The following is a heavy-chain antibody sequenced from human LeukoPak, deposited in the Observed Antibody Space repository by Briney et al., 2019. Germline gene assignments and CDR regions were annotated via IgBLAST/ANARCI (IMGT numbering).Heavy chain of an antibody. Sequence: PGTSLRLSCAASGFTFSSYAIHWVRQAPGKGLDWVAVISSNEQYKHYGGSMKGRFTISRDQSKSTVYLQMNSLRAEDTAVYYCARANSIWNRLDFWGQGTLVAVSS. CDR2: ISSNEQYK. CDR1: GFTFSSYA. V-gene: IGHV3-30*04. CDR3: ARANSIWNRLDF. J-gene: IGHJ4*02. D-gene: IGHD1-1*01.